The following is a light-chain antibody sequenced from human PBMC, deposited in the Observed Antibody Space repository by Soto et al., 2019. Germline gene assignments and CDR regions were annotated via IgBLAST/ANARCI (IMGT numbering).Light chain of an antibody. CDR1: SSDVGAYDY. J-gene: IGLJ2*01. CDR3: SSYAGSYTFVV. V-gene: IGLV2-11*01. Sequence: QSALTQPRSVSGSPGQSVTISCTGTSSDVGAYDYVSWYQQDPGKAPKVLIYDVSERPSGVPDRFSGSKSDNTASLTISGLQAEDEADDYCSSYAGSYTFVVFGGGTKVTVL. CDR2: DVS.